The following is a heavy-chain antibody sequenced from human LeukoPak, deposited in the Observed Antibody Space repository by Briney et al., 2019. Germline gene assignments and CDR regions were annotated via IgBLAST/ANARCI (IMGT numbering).Heavy chain of an antibody. Sequence: PSETLSLTCTVSGGSISSGDYYWSWIRQPPGKGLEWIGYIYYSGSTYYNPSLKRRVTISVDTSKNQFSLKLSSVTAADTAVYYCARDHSDFWSGYYTDHRAFDIWGQGTMVTVSS. J-gene: IGHJ3*02. CDR1: GGSISSGDYY. V-gene: IGHV4-30-4*08. D-gene: IGHD3-3*01. CDR2: IYYSGST. CDR3: ARDHSDFWSGYYTDHRAFDI.